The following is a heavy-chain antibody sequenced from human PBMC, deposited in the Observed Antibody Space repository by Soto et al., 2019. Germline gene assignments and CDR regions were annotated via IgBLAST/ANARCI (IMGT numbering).Heavy chain of an antibody. CDR1: GGSISSSGFY. J-gene: IGHJ3*02. V-gene: IGHV4-39*01. CDR2: IYYSGST. CDR3: ARQGWEVWDAFDI. Sequence: QLQLQESGPGLVKPSETLSLTCTVSGGSISSSGFYWGWIRQPPGKGLEWIGTIYYSGSTYYNPSLKSRVTISVDTSKNQCSLKLSSVTAADTAVYYCARQGWEVWDAFDIWGQGTMVTVSS. D-gene: IGHD3-16*01.